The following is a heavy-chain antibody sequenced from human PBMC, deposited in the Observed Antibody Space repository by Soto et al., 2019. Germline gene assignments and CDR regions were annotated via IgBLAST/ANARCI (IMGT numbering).Heavy chain of an antibody. J-gene: IGHJ4*02. CDR1: GGTFSSYA. Sequence: SVKVSCKASGGTFSSYAISWVRQAPGQGLEWMGGIIPIFGTANYAQKFQGRVTITADESTSTAYMELSSLRSEDTAVYYCAILRVGSGYDQVPFDYWGQVTLVTVSS. CDR3: AILRVGSGYDQVPFDY. D-gene: IGHD5-12*01. CDR2: IIPIFGTA. V-gene: IGHV1-69*13.